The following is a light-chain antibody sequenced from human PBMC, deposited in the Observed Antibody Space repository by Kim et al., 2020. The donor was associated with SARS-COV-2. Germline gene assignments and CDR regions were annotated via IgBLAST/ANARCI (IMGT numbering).Light chain of an antibody. CDR2: GAS. CDR3: QQYKNSPLT. CDR1: QSVSSD. V-gene: IGKV3-15*01. Sequence: VSPVERATLSCRASQSVSSDLAWYQQKPGQAPRLLIYGASTRATGIPARFSGSGSGTEFTLTISSLQSEDFALYYCQQYKNSPLTFGGGTRVEIK. J-gene: IGKJ4*01.